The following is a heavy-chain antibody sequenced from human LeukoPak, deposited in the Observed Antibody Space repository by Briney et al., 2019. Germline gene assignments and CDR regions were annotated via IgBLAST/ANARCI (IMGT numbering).Heavy chain of an antibody. Sequence: PAETLSLTCTVSGGSISSSSYYWGWIRQPPGKGLEWIGSIYYSGSTYYNPSLKSRVTISVDTSKNQFSLKLSSVTAADTAVYYCARELIAARTGYNWFDPWGQGTLVTVSS. V-gene: IGHV4-39*02. D-gene: IGHD6-6*01. CDR3: ARELIAARTGYNWFDP. CDR1: GGSISSSSYY. J-gene: IGHJ5*02. CDR2: IYYSGST.